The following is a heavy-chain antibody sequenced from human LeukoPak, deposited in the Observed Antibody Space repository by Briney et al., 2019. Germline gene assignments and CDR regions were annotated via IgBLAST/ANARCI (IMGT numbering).Heavy chain of an antibody. CDR2: ISYDGSNK. J-gene: IGHJ4*02. CDR3: AMAPIGVFWGGPLDY. D-gene: IGHD3-3*01. CDR1: GFTFSSYA. V-gene: IGHV3-30*01. Sequence: GGSLRLSCAASGFTFSSYAMHWVRQAPGKGLEWVAVISYDGSNKYYADSVKGRFTISRENSKNTLYLQMNSLRAEDTAVYYCAMAPIGVFWGGPLDYWGQGTLVTVSS.